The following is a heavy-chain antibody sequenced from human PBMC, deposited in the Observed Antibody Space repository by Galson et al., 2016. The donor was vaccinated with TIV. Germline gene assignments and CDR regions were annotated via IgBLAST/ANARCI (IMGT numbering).Heavy chain of an antibody. J-gene: IGHJ3*02. CDR1: GFSLSTSGMC. CDR2: IDWDDDK. V-gene: IGHV2-70*11. D-gene: IGHD6-19*01. Sequence: PALVKPTQTLTLTCTFSGFSLSTSGMCVSWIRQPPGKALGWLARIDWDDDKYYSTSLKTRLTISKDTPKNQVVLIMTNMDPVDTATYYCARTRSAVAGASDIWGQGTMVTVSP. CDR3: ARTRSAVAGASDI.